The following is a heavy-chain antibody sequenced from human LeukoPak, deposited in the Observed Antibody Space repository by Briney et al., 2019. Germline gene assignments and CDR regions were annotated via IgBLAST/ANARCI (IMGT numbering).Heavy chain of an antibody. J-gene: IGHJ5*02. Sequence: SETLSLTCAVYGGSFSGYYWSWIRQPPGKGLEWIGEINHSGSTNYNPSLKSQVTISVDTSKNQFSLKLSSVTAADTAVYYCARLRSYGSGSYYNGMDWFDPWGQGTLVTVSS. D-gene: IGHD3-10*01. CDR3: ARLRSYGSGSYYNGMDWFDP. CDR2: INHSGST. V-gene: IGHV4-34*01. CDR1: GGSFSGYY.